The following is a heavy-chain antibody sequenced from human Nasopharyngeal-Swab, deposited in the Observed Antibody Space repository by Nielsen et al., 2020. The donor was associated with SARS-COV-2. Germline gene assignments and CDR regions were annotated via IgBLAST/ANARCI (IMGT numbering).Heavy chain of an antibody. V-gene: IGHV4-39*07. Sequence: SETLSLPCTVSGGSISSSSYYWGWIRQPPGKGLEWIGSIYYSGSTYYNPSLKSRVTISVDTSKNQFSLKLSSVTAADTAVYYCATEAAAGSDWFDPWGQGTLVTVSS. D-gene: IGHD6-13*01. CDR2: IYYSGST. CDR3: ATEAAAGSDWFDP. CDR1: GGSISSSSYY. J-gene: IGHJ5*02.